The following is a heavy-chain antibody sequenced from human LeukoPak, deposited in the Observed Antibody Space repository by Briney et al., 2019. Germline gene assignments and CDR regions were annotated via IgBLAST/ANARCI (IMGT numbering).Heavy chain of an antibody. D-gene: IGHD6-13*01. J-gene: IGHJ4*02. Sequence: ASVKVSCKASGYAFTGYYMHWVRQAPGQGLEWMVRINPNSGGTNYAQKFHGRVTMTRDTSISTAYMELSRLRSDDTAVYYCARGGYSSSWYDGGMIDYWGQGTLVTVSS. V-gene: IGHV1-2*06. CDR1: GYAFTGYY. CDR2: INPNSGGT. CDR3: ARGGYSSSWYDGGMIDY.